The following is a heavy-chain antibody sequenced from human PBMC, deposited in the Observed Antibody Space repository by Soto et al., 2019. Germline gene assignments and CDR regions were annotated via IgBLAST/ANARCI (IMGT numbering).Heavy chain of an antibody. D-gene: IGHD2-15*01. J-gene: IGHJ4*02. V-gene: IGHV1-69*12. CDR1: GGTVSSYA. Sequence: QVQLVQSGAEVKKPGSSVKVSCKASGGTVSSYAISWVRQAPGQGLEWMGGIIPIFGTANYAQKFQGRVTNTADESTSTADMELSSLRSEDTAVYYCARDIDTVVTRYGFDYWGQGTLVTVSS. CDR2: IIPIFGTA. CDR3: ARDIDTVVTRYGFDY.